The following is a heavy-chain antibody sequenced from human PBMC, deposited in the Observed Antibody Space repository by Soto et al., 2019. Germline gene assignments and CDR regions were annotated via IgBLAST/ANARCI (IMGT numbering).Heavy chain of an antibody. CDR1: GFPFSNYA. CDR3: AKVTVPFLECLARYSFDS. D-gene: IGHD3-3*02. J-gene: IGHJ4*01. V-gene: IGHV3-23*01. Sequence: EVQLLESGGGLVQPGGSLRLSCAASGFPFSNYAMTWVRQAPGKGLEWVSVISGSGNNTYQADSVKGRFTISRDNAKNTLELQMSSLRAEDSAVYFCAKVTVPFLECLARYSFDSWGQGTLFTVSS. CDR2: ISGSGNNT.